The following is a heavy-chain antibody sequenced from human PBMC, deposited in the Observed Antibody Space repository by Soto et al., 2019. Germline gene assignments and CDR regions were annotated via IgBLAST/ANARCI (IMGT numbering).Heavy chain of an antibody. J-gene: IGHJ3*02. Sequence: GGSLRLSCAASGFTFSSYAMHWVRQAPGKGLEWVAVISYDGSNKYYADSVKGRFTVSRDNSKNTLYVQMNSLRAEDTAVYYCARVRYCSSTSCYGAFDIWGQGTMVTVSS. CDR3: ARVRYCSSTSCYGAFDI. V-gene: IGHV3-30-3*01. CDR1: GFTFSSYA. D-gene: IGHD2-2*01. CDR2: ISYDGSNK.